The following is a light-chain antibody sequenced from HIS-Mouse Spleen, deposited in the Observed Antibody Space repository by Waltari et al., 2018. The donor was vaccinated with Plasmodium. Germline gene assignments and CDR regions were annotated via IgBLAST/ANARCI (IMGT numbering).Light chain of an antibody. CDR1: KLGHKY. CDR2: QDS. Sequence: SYELTQPPSVSVSPGPTASITCSGDKLGHKYASWYQQKPGKSPVLVIYQDSKRPSGIPERFSGSNSGNTATLTISGTQAMDEADYYCQAWDSSTASWVFGGGTKLTVL. V-gene: IGLV3-1*01. J-gene: IGLJ3*02. CDR3: QAWDSSTASWV.